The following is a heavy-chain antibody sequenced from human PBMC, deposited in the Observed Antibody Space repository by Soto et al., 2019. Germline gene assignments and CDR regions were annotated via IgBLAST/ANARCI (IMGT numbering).Heavy chain of an antibody. Sequence: SETLSLTCAVYGGSFSGYYWSWIRQPPGKGLEWIGEINHSGSTNYNPSLKSRVTISVDTSKNQFSLKLSSVTAADTAVYYCARGYSSSWYFHYYGMDVWGQGTTVTVSS. D-gene: IGHD6-13*01. V-gene: IGHV4-34*01. J-gene: IGHJ6*02. CDR1: GGSFSGYY. CDR2: INHSGST. CDR3: ARGYSSSWYFHYYGMDV.